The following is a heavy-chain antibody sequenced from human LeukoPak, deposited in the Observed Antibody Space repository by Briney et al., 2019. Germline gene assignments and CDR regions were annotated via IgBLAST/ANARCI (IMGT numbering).Heavy chain of an antibody. Sequence: KSSETLSLTCAVYGVSFSGYYWSWIRQPPGKGLEWIGEINHSGSTDYNPSLKSRVTISVDTSKNQFSLKLSSVTAADTAVYYGARHARARGYSGYASSGRFDPWGQGTLVTVSS. V-gene: IGHV4-34*01. CDR1: GVSFSGYY. J-gene: IGHJ5*02. CDR2: INHSGST. CDR3: ARHARARGYSGYASSGRFDP. D-gene: IGHD5-12*01.